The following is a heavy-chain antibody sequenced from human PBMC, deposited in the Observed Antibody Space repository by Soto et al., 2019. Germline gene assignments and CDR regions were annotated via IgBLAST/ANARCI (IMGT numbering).Heavy chain of an antibody. V-gene: IGHV3-64D*08. D-gene: IGHD6-6*01. J-gene: IGHJ4*02. CDR3: VKDCYSSSSSPTFEY. Sequence: PGGSLRLSCSASGFTFSSYAMHWVRQAPGKGLEYVSAISSNGGSTYYADSVKGRFTISRDNSKNTLYLQMSSLRAGDTAVYYCVKDCYSSSSSPTFEYWGQGTLVTAPQ. CDR1: GFTFSSYA. CDR2: ISSNGGST.